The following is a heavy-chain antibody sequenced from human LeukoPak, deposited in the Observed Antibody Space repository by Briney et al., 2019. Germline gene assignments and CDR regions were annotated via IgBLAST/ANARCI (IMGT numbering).Heavy chain of an antibody. V-gene: IGHV3-72*01. CDR3: ARDSSTALDY. Sequence: GGSLRLSCVASGFTFSAHYMDWVRQAPGKGLEWLARTTNKPKPYTTQYAASVKGRFTVSRDDSRSSLFLQRNSLTTEDTALYYCARDSSTALDYWGQGTLVTVSS. D-gene: IGHD5-18*01. CDR1: GFTFSAHY. CDR2: TTNKPKPYTT. J-gene: IGHJ4*02.